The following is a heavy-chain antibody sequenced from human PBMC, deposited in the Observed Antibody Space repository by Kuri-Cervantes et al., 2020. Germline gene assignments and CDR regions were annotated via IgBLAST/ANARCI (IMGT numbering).Heavy chain of an antibody. D-gene: IGHD4-11*01. Sequence: GGSLRLSCAVSGFTFDDYAMHWVRQAPGKGLEWVSGITWNSGSITYADSVKGRFTISRDNAKNSLFLQMNRLRAEDTAVYYCARGPSTTPWGYWGQGTLVTVSS. CDR2: ITWNSGSI. CDR1: GFTFDDYA. V-gene: IGHV3-9*01. J-gene: IGHJ4*02. CDR3: ARGPSTTPWGY.